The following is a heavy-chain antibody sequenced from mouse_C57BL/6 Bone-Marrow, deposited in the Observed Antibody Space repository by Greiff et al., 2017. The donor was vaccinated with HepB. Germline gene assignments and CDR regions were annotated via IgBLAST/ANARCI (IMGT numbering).Heavy chain of an antibody. J-gene: IGHJ4*01. CDR1: GYTFTTYP. V-gene: IGHV1-47*01. D-gene: IGHD1-1*01. Sequence: QVHVKQSGAELVKPGASVKMSCKASGYTFTTYPIEWMKQNHGKSLEWIGNFHTYNDDTKYNEKFKGKATLTVEKSSSTVYLEFSRLTSDDSAVYYCARGEINYYGSSGYAMDYWGQGTSVTVSS. CDR2: FHTYNDDT. CDR3: ARGEINYYGSSGYAMDY.